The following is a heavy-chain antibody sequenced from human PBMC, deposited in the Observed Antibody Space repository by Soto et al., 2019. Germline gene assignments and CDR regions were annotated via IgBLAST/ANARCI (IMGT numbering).Heavy chain of an antibody. CDR2: IKSKTYGGAT. CDR3: TTERRYYYDSGGY. Sequence: DVQLEEAGGGLVKPGGSLRLSCAASGFSFSKAWMSWVRQAPGKGLEWVGHIKSKTYGGATDYAATVRGRFTISRDDSKNTLYLQMNSLKTEATGLYYCTTERRYYYDSGGYWGQGTLVTVSS. J-gene: IGHJ4*02. D-gene: IGHD3-22*01. V-gene: IGHV3-15*05. CDR1: GFSFSKAW.